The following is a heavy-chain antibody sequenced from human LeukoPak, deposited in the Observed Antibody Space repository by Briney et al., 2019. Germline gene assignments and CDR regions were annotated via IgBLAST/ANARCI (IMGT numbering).Heavy chain of an antibody. CDR2: ISGSGGSR. V-gene: IGHV3-23*01. CDR1: ASAFTFTTYA. D-gene: IGHD2-21*02. CDR3: VKLAYCGGDCYSYFDS. Sequence: GGSLRLSCAASASAFTFTTYAMGWVRQAPGKGLEWVSVISGSGGSRYSADSLKGRFTISRDNSMNMMYLHMNNLRAEDTAVYFCVKLAYCGGDCYSYFDSWGQGTLVTVSS. J-gene: IGHJ4*02.